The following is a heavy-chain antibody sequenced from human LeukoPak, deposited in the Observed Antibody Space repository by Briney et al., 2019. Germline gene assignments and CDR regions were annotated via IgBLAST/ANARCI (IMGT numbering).Heavy chain of an antibody. Sequence: GGSLRLSCAASGFTFSRYWMSWVRQAPGKGLEWVANIKQDGSEKNYVDSVKGRFTISRDNAKNSLYLQMNSLRAEDTALYYCARVGYYDSSGSDYWGQGTLVTVSS. CDR2: IKQDGSEK. J-gene: IGHJ4*02. V-gene: IGHV3-7*03. CDR1: GFTFSRYW. CDR3: ARVGYYDSSGSDY. D-gene: IGHD3-22*01.